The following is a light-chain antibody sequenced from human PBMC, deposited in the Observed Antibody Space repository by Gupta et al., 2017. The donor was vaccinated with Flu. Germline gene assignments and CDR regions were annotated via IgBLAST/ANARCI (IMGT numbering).Light chain of an antibody. J-gene: IGLJ3*02. Sequence: QSALTQPASVSGSPGQSLTISCTGTSSDVGNYNYVSWYQQHPGKVPKLMIYEVTDRPSGGSNRFSGSKSGNTASLTISGLQAEDEADYFCASYTITSTWVFGGGTKLTVL. CDR1: SSDVGNYNY. CDR2: EVT. V-gene: IGLV2-14*01. CDR3: ASYTITSTWV.